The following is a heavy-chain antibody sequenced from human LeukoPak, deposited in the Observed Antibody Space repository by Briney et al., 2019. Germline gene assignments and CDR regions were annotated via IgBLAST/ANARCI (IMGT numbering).Heavy chain of an antibody. CDR2: INHSGST. D-gene: IGHD3-9*01. J-gene: IGHJ4*02. Sequence: SETLSLTCAVYGGSFSGYYWSWIRQPPGKGLEWIGEINHSGSTNYNPSLKSRVTISVDTSKNQFSLKLSSVTAADTAVYYCARGGDILTGYYETPDYWGQGTLVTVSS. CDR1: GGSFSGYY. V-gene: IGHV4-34*01. CDR3: ARGGDILTGYYETPDY.